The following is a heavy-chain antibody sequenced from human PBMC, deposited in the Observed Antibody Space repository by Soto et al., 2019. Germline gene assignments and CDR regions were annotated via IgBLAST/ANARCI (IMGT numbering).Heavy chain of an antibody. V-gene: IGHV4-59*01. CDR3: ARSRDGYNLNPIDQ. Sequence: QVQLQVSGPGLVKPSATLSLSCTVSTGSTNSFYWSCIRQPPGKGLQWLGYFFYTGSTNNNPSLKSQVTISLDMSSNQFSLRQSSVTAADTAMYYCARSRDGYNLNPIDQWGQGLLVTVSS. CDR2: FFYTGST. D-gene: IGHD5-12*01. J-gene: IGHJ4*02. CDR1: TGSTNSFY.